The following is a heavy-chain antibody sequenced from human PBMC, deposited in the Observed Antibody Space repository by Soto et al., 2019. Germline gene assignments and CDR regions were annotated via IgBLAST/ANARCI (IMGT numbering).Heavy chain of an antibody. Sequence: SETLSLTCAVYGGSFSGYYWGWIRQPPGKGLEWIGEINHSGSTNYNPSLKSRVTISVDTSKNQFSLKLSSVTAADTAVYYCVRGSNYYYYCYMDVCGKGTTLTVS. CDR3: VRGSNYYYYCYMDV. V-gene: IGHV4-34*01. CDR2: INHSGST. J-gene: IGHJ6*03. CDR1: GGSFSGYY.